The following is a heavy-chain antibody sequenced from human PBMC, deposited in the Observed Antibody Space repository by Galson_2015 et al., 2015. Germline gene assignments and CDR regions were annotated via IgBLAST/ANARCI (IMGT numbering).Heavy chain of an antibody. CDR2: IGGPDTYR. J-gene: IGHJ6*03. Sequence: SLRLSCAASGFTFSDYYMNWIRQAPGKGLEWISYIGGPDTYRKYADSVKGRFTISRDNAKNSLFLQMNDLRAEDTAVYYCASYTESLNDSYPAMDVWGKGTTVTVSS. D-gene: IGHD5-18*01. CDR3: ASYTESLNDSYPAMDV. V-gene: IGHV3-11*03. CDR1: GFTFSDYY.